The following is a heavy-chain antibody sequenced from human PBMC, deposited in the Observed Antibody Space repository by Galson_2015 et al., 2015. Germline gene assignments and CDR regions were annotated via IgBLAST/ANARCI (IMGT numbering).Heavy chain of an antibody. CDR2: ITASGGSP. CDR3: AKGVGSDFYYANDY. D-gene: IGHD3-22*01. CDR1: GFTFSSYA. V-gene: IGHV3-23*01. Sequence: SLRLSCAASGFTFSSYAMCWVRQAPGKGLEWVSLITASGGSPYYADSVKRRFTISRDNSKNTLYLQMNSLRAEDTAMYYYAKGVGSDFYYANDYWGQGTLVTVSS. J-gene: IGHJ4*02.